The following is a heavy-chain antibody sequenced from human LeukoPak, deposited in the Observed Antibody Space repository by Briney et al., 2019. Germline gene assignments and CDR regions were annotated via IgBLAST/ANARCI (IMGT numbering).Heavy chain of an antibody. Sequence: GGSLRLSCAASGFTFSTFEMNWVRQAPGKGLEWVSYISSSGSTIYYADSVKGRFTISRDNAKNSLYLQMNSLRADDTAVYYCARGGITVVRGVIITPGDFDYWGQGSLVTVSS. V-gene: IGHV3-48*03. CDR2: ISSSGSTI. J-gene: IGHJ4*02. CDR1: GFTFSTFE. CDR3: ARGGITVVRGVIITPGDFDY. D-gene: IGHD3-10*01.